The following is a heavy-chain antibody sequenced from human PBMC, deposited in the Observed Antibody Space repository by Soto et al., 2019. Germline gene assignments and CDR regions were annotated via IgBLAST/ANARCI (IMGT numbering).Heavy chain of an antibody. CDR3: GRDRITTRGDAFDL. D-gene: IGHD3-3*01. CDR1: GGTFSTYI. Sequence: QVQLVQSGAEVRKPGSSVKVSCKAPGGTFSTYIISWVRQAPGQGLEWMGRIIAIPDITNYAQKFQDRVTVTANRSTSTAYMELTSLKSEDTAVYYCGRDRITTRGDAFDLWGQGTMVTVSS. CDR2: IIAIPDIT. V-gene: IGHV1-69*08. J-gene: IGHJ3*01.